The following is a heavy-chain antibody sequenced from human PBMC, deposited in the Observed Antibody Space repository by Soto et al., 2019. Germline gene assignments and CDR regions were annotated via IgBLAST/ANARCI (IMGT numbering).Heavy chain of an antibody. CDR1: GFTFSSYS. CDR3: ARPNSSGYLFHFDY. D-gene: IGHD3-22*01. CDR2: IWYDGSNK. J-gene: IGHJ4*02. V-gene: IGHV3-33*08. Sequence: PGGSVRLSCAVSGFTFSSYSMHWVRQAPGKGLEWVAVIWYDGSNKYYADSVKGRFTISRDNSKNTLYLQMNSLRAEDTAVYYCARPNSSGYLFHFDYWGQGTLVTVSS.